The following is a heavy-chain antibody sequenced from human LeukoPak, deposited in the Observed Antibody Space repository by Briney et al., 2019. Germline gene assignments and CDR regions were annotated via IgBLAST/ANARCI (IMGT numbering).Heavy chain of an antibody. CDR2: IIPIFGIA. D-gene: IGHD3-10*01. CDR3: ARDQGFGPTNYYYYGMDV. J-gene: IGHJ6*02. Sequence: SVKASCKASGGTFSSYAISWVRQAPGQGLEWMGRIIPIFGIANYAQKFQGRVTITADRSTSTAYMELSSLRSEDTAVYYCARDQGFGPTNYYYYGMDVWGQGTTVTVSS. CDR1: GGTFSSYA. V-gene: IGHV1-69*04.